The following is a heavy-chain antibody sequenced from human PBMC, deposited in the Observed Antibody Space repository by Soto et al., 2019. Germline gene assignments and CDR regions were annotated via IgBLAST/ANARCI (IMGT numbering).Heavy chain of an antibody. J-gene: IGHJ4*02. CDR3: ARVGHYCSSTSCYFFDY. D-gene: IGHD2-2*01. V-gene: IGHV4-31*03. CDR1: GGSISSGGYY. Sequence: SETLSLTCTVSGGSISSGGYYWSWIRQHPGKGLEWIGYIYYSGSTYYNPSLKSRVTISEDTSKNQFSLKLSSVTAADTAVYYCARVGHYCSSTSCYFFDYWGQGTLVTVSS. CDR2: IYYSGST.